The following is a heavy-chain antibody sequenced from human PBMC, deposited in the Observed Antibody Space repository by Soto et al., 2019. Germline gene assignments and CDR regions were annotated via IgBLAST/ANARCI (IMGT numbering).Heavy chain of an antibody. CDR2: INSDGSST. Sequence: XGSLRLSCSASGFTFSSYWMHWVRQAPGKGLVWVSRINSDGSSTIYADSVKGRFTISRDNAKNTLYLQMNSLRAEDTAVYYCARQNYYDSSGYLIDYWGQGTLVTVSS. V-gene: IGHV3-74*01. CDR3: ARQNYYDSSGYLIDY. CDR1: GFTFSSYW. D-gene: IGHD3-22*01. J-gene: IGHJ4*02.